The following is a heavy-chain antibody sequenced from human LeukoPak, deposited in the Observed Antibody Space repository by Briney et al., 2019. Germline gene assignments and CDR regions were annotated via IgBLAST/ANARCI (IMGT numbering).Heavy chain of an antibody. CDR1: GYTFTSYD. D-gene: IGHD4-23*01. CDR3: ARMDDYGGNSYFDY. CDR2: MNPNSGNT. Sequence: ASVKVSCKASGYTFTSYDINWVRQATGQGLEWMGWMNPNSGNTGYAQKFQGRVTITRNTSISTAYMELSSLRSEDTAVYYCARMDDYGGNSYFDYWGQGTLVTVSS. J-gene: IGHJ4*02. V-gene: IGHV1-8*03.